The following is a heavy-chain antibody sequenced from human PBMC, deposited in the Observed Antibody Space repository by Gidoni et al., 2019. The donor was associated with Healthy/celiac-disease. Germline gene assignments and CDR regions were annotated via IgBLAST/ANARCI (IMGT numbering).Heavy chain of an antibody. J-gene: IGHJ4*02. CDR1: VYSISSGYY. CDR3: AADVSFIAVAGTDY. V-gene: IGHV4-38-2*01. CDR2: IYHSGST. D-gene: IGHD6-19*01. Sequence: QVQLQESGPGLVKPSETLSLTCAVSVYSISSGYYWGWIRQPPGKGLEWIGSIYHSGSTYYNPSLKSRVTISVDTSKNQFSLKLSSVTAADTAVYYCAADVSFIAVAGTDYWGQGTLVTVSS.